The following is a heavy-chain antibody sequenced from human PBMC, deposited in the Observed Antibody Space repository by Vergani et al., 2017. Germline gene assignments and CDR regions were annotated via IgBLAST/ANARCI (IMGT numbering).Heavy chain of an antibody. CDR1: GYTLTELS. CDR2: FDPEDGET. CDR3: ATVGIAAASPRYYGMDV. D-gene: IGHD6-13*01. J-gene: IGHJ6*02. Sequence: QVQLVQSGAEVKKPGSSVKVSCKVSGYTLTELSMHWVRQAPGKGLEWMGGFDPEDGETIYAQKFQGRVTMTDDTSTDTAYMELSSLRSEDTAVYYCATVGIAAASPRYYGMDVWGQGTTVTVSS. V-gene: IGHV1-24*01.